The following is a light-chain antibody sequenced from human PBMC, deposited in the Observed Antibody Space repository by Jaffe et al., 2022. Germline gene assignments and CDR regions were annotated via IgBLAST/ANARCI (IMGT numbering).Light chain of an antibody. CDR2: VNSDGSH. V-gene: IGLV4-69*01. CDR3: QTWATGPWV. CDR1: SGHSNYA. J-gene: IGLJ3*02. Sequence: QPVVTQSPSASASLGASVKLTCTLSSGHSNYAIAWHQQQPERGPRYLMKVNSDGSHQKGDGIPDRFSGSSSGADRYLTISSLQSEDEGDYYCQTWATGPWVFGGGTKLTVL.